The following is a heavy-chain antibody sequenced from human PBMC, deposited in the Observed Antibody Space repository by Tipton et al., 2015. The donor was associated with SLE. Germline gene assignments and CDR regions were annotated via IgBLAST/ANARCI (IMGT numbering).Heavy chain of an antibody. CDR3: AREPRRYYDSSGVDY. D-gene: IGHD3-22*01. CDR2: ISYDGSNK. J-gene: IGHJ4*02. CDR1: GFTFSSYA. V-gene: IGHV3-30*04. Sequence: SLRLSCAASGFTFSSYAMHWVRQAPGKGLEWVAVISYDGSNKYYADSVKGRFTISRDNSKNTLYLQMNSLRAEDTAVYYCAREPRRYYDSSGVDYWGQGTLVTVSS.